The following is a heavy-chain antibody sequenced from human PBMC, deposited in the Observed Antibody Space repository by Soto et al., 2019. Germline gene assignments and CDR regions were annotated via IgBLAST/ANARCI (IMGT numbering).Heavy chain of an antibody. J-gene: IGHJ4*02. Sequence: QVQLQESGPGLVKPSGTLSLTCAVSGDSINSDNWWSWVRQPPGKGLEWIGEIYHSGSTSYNPSLKSRVVISVDKSKNQFFLKVTSVTAADTAGYFCARGERQQQRDSWGQGTLVTVSS. V-gene: IGHV4-4*02. D-gene: IGHD6-13*01. CDR3: ARGERQQQRDS. CDR1: GDSINSDNW. CDR2: IYHSGST.